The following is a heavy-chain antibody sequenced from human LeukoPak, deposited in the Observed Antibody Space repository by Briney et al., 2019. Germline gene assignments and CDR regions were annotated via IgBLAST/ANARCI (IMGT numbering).Heavy chain of an antibody. J-gene: IGHJ6*03. CDR3: ARHYGSGGYYYYYYYMDV. Sequence: GGSLRLSCAASGFTFSSYSMNWVRQAPGKGLEWVSAISGSGGSTYYADSVKGRFTISRDNSKNTLYLQMNSLRAEDTAVYYCARHYGSGGYYYYYYYMDVWGKGTTVTVSS. CDR1: GFTFSSYS. V-gene: IGHV3-23*01. CDR2: ISGSGGST. D-gene: IGHD3-10*01.